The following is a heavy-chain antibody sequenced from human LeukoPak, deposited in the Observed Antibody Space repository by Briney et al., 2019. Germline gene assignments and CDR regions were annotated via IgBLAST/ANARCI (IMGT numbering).Heavy chain of an antibody. CDR3: ARSDRFGELLFPLLDALDI. J-gene: IGHJ3*02. CDR2: INPSGGST. D-gene: IGHD3-10*01. V-gene: IGHV1-46*01. Sequence: ASVKVSCKASGYTFTSYYMHWVRQAPGQGLEWMGIINPSGGSTSYAQKFQGRVTMTRDTSTSTVYMELSSLRSEDTAVYYCARSDRFGELLFPLLDALDIWGQGTMVTVSS. CDR1: GYTFTSYY.